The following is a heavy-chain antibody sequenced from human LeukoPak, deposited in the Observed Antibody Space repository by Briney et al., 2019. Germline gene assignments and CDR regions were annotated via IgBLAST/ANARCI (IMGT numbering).Heavy chain of an antibody. CDR3: PKGAPPGGGYFDY. V-gene: IGHV3-23*01. CDR1: GFTFSSYA. D-gene: IGHD1-14*01. CDR2: ISGSGGST. J-gene: IGHJ4*02. Sequence: GGSLRLSCAASGFTFSSYAMSWVRQAPGKGLEWVSAISGSGGSTYYPDSVKGRFTIPRDNSKNTLYLQMNGLCARYRAVYSFPKGAPPGGGYFDYWGQGTLVTVSS.